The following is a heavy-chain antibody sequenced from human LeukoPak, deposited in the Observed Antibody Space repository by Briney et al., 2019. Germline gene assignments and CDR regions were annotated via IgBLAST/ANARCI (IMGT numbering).Heavy chain of an antibody. V-gene: IGHV3-43*02. Sequence: GGSLRLSCAVSGFIFNDYAMHWVRQAPGKGLEWVSLISGDGGSTNYADSVKGRFTISRDNSKKSLYLQMNSLTTADTALYYCARGSGSGIYYNIDYWGQGTLVTVSS. CDR3: ARGSGSGIYYNIDY. D-gene: IGHD3-10*01. CDR2: ISGDGGST. CDR1: GFIFNDYA. J-gene: IGHJ4*02.